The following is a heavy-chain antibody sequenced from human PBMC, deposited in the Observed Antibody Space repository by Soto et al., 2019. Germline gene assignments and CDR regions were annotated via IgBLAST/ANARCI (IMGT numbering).Heavy chain of an antibody. CDR3: ARGELLRD. J-gene: IGHJ4*02. D-gene: IGHD1-26*01. CDR1: GFTFSEYY. CDR2: IRNKANSYTT. V-gene: IGHV3-72*01. Sequence: VQLVESGGGLVQPGGSLRLSCVASGFTFSEYYMDWVRQAPGKGLEWVGRIRNKANSYTTEYGASVKGRFTISRDDSKNSLYLQMNSLKTEDTAVYYCARGELLRDWGQGTLVTVSS.